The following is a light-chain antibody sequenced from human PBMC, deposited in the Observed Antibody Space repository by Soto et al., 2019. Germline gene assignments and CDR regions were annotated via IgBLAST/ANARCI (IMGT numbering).Light chain of an antibody. Sequence: QSALTQPASVSASPGQSITISCTGTSSDIGAYNSVSWYQQHPGKAPQLMIYDVSYRPSGISSRFSGSKSGNTASLTISGLRADDDGDYYCAPYTSARIRVFGGGTKLTVL. CDR1: SSDIGAYNS. CDR2: DVS. CDR3: APYTSARIRV. J-gene: IGLJ2*01. V-gene: IGLV2-14*03.